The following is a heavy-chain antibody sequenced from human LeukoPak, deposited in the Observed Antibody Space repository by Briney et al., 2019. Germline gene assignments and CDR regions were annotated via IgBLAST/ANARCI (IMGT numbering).Heavy chain of an antibody. CDR1: GFTFSSYG. CDR2: ISYDGSNK. Sequence: GGSLRLSCAASGFTFSSYGMHWVRQAPGKGLEWVAVISYDGSNKYYADSVKGRFTISRDNSKNTLYLQMNSLRAEDTAVYYCAKDSIAVAGYLTYYYYYGMDVWGQGTTVTVSS. CDR3: AKDSIAVAGYLTYYYYYGMDV. J-gene: IGHJ6*02. V-gene: IGHV3-30*18. D-gene: IGHD6-19*01.